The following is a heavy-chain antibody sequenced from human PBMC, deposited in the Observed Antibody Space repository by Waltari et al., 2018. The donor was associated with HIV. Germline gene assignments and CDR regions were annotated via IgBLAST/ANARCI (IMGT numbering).Heavy chain of an antibody. D-gene: IGHD3-16*01. CDR3: ARDFWGGYYYGMDV. V-gene: IGHV3-21*01. CDR2: ISSSSSYI. Sequence: EVPLVESGGGLVKPGGSLRLSCAASGFTFSSYSMNWVRQAPGKGLEWVSSISSSSSYIYYADSVKGRFTISRDNAKNSLYLQMNSLRAEDTAVYYCARDFWGGYYYGMDVWGQGTTVTVSS. CDR1: GFTFSSYS. J-gene: IGHJ6*02.